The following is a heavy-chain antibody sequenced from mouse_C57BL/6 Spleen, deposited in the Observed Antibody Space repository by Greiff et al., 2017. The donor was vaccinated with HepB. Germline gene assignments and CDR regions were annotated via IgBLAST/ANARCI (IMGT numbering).Heavy chain of an antibody. Sequence: EVQRVESGGGLVKPGGSLKLSCAASGFTFSDYGMHWVRQAPEKGLEWVAYISSGSSTIYYADTVKGRFTISRDNAKNTLFLQMTSLRSEDTAMYYCARGYYGAWFAYWGQGTLVTVSA. CDR2: ISSGSSTI. CDR1: GFTFSDYG. V-gene: IGHV5-17*01. J-gene: IGHJ3*01. D-gene: IGHD1-1*01. CDR3: ARGYYGAWFAY.